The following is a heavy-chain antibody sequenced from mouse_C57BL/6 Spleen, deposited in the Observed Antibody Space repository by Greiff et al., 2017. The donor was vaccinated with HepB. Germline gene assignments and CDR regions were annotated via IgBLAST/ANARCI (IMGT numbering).Heavy chain of an antibody. V-gene: IGHV5-17*01. Sequence: EVQLVESGGGLVKPGGSLKLSCAASGFTFSDYGMHWVRQAPEKGLEWVAYISSGSSTIYYADTVTGRFTISRDNAKNTLFLQMTSLRSEDTAMYYCAREGGRYYAMDYWGQGTSVTVSS. J-gene: IGHJ4*01. CDR2: ISSGSSTI. D-gene: IGHD3-3*01. CDR1: GFTFSDYG. CDR3: AREGGRYYAMDY.